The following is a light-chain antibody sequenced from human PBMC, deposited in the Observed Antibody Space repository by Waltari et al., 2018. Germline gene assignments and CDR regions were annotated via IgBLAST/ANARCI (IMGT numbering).Light chain of an antibody. CDR3: QHFKAFPWT. CDR2: KAS. Sequence: DIQMTQSPSTLSASVGDRVTITCRASESISNWLAWYQQKPGKAPKLLIYKASRLESGVPSRFSGSGSGTEFTLTITSLQPDDFATYYCQHFKAFPWTFGQGTKEEIK. CDR1: ESISNW. J-gene: IGKJ1*01. V-gene: IGKV1-5*03.